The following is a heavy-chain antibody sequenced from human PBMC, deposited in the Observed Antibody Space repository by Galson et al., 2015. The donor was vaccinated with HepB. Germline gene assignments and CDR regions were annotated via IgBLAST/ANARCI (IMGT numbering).Heavy chain of an antibody. D-gene: IGHD1/OR15-1a*01. Sequence: SLRLSCAASGFTFSRNAMHWVRQAPGKGLEWVAAISYDGSNEFYADSVKGRFTISRDNSKNTLFLQMNSLRAEDMAVYYCAKEQNNHHFDYWGQGTLVTVSS. V-gene: IGHV3-30*18. CDR1: GFTFSRNA. J-gene: IGHJ4*02. CDR2: ISYDGSNE. CDR3: AKEQNNHHFDY.